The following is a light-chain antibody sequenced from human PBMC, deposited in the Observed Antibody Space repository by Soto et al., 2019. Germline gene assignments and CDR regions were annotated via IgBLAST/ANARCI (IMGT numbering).Light chain of an antibody. CDR2: LNSDCSH. CDR1: SGHNSYA. CDR3: QTWSTDIRV. J-gene: IGLJ3*02. Sequence: QLVLTQPPSASASLGASVKLTCTLSSGHNSYAIAWHQQQPEKGPRYLMKLNSDCSHRKGDGIPDRFSGSSSGAERYLTISSLQSEEEDYYYCQTWSTDIRVFGGGTKVTVL. V-gene: IGLV4-69*01.